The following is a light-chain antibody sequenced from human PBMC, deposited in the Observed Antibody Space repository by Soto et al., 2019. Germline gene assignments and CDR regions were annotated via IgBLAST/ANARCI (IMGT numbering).Light chain of an antibody. CDR2: GAS. CDR1: QSVSAN. Sequence: EIVMTQSPATLSVSPGERATLSCRASQSVSANLVWYQQKPGQAPRLLIYGASTRATGVPGRFSGTGSGTEFTLTISSLQSEDSAVYSSQQYNHWWTFGQGTKVEI. J-gene: IGKJ1*01. CDR3: QQYNHWWT. V-gene: IGKV3-15*01.